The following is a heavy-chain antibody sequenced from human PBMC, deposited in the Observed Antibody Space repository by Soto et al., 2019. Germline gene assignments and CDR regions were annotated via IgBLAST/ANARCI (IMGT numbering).Heavy chain of an antibody. CDR2: IYYSGST. Sequence: SETLSLTCTVSGGSVSSGSYYWSWIRQPPGKGLEWIGYIYYSGSTNYNPSLKSRVTISVDTSKNQFSLKLSSVTAADTAVYSCARGRAVAPLGYWGQGTLVTVSS. CDR1: GGSVSSGSYY. V-gene: IGHV4-61*01. J-gene: IGHJ4*02. D-gene: IGHD6-19*01. CDR3: ARGRAVAPLGY.